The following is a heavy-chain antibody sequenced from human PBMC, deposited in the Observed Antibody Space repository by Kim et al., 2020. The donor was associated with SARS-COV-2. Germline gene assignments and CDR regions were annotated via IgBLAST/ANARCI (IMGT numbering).Heavy chain of an antibody. V-gene: IGHV4-34*01. CDR2: INHSGST. Sequence: SETLSLTCAVYGGSFSGYYWSWIRQPPGKGLEWIGEINHSGSTNYNPSLKSRVTISVDTSKNQFSLKLSSVTAADTAVYYCARKDVVVVAATRRYGMDVWGQGTTVTVSS. J-gene: IGHJ6*02. CDR1: GGSFSGYY. D-gene: IGHD2-15*01. CDR3: ARKDVVVVAATRRYGMDV.